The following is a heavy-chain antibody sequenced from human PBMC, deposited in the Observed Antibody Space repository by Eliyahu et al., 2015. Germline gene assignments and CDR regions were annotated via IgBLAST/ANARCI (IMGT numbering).Heavy chain of an antibody. V-gene: IGHV3-74*01. CDR2: INSDGST. CDR1: GFSFSXXW. Sequence: EVQLVESGGGLVQPGGSLXLSCXASGFSFSXXWMHWVRQAPGKGLMWVSRINSDGSTSYADSVKGRFTISRDNAKNTLHLQMNSLRGEDTAVYYCARDNYYTIDYWGQGTLVTVSS. D-gene: IGHD2-2*02. CDR3: ARDNYYTIDY. J-gene: IGHJ4*02.